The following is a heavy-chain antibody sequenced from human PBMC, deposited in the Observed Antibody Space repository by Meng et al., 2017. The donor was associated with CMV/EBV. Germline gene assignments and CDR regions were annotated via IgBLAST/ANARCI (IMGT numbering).Heavy chain of an antibody. Sequence: YSIPWGRQAPGQRLEWMGWINAGNGDTKSSQKFQGRLTITRDSSASTVYMELSSVRFEDTAVYYCARTRTYCASTSCYTGGYYFDYWGQGTLVTVSS. J-gene: IGHJ4*02. CDR1: YS. CDR3: ARTRTYCASTSCYTGGYYFDY. V-gene: IGHV1-3*01. D-gene: IGHD2-2*02. CDR2: INAGNGDT.